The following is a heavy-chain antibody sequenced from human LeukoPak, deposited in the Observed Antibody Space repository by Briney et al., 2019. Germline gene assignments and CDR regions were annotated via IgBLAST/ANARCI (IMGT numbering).Heavy chain of an antibody. D-gene: IGHD2-2*01. CDR2: ISYDGSNQ. CDR1: GFTFSSYS. J-gene: IGHJ2*01. V-gene: IGHV3-30-3*01. CDR3: ARPYSTSWSSGWYFDL. Sequence: GKSLRLSCAASGFTFSSYSMHWVRQAPGKGLEWLAIISYDGSNQYYGDSVKGRFTISRDNSKNTLYLQMSSLRPEDTAVYYCARPYSTSWSSGWYFDLWGRGTPVSVSS.